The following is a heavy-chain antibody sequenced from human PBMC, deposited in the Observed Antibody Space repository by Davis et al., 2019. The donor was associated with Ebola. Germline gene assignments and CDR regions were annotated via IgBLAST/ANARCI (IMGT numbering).Heavy chain of an antibody. Sequence: GESLKISCAASGFTFSSYGMNWVRQAPGKGLEWVSTISGRGGSTHYADSVKGRFTISRDNSKNTLYLQMNSLRAEDTAVYYCASNYYAMDVWAQGTTVTVSS. CDR3: ASNYYAMDV. CDR1: GFTFSSYG. J-gene: IGHJ6*02. V-gene: IGHV3-23*01. CDR2: ISGRGGST.